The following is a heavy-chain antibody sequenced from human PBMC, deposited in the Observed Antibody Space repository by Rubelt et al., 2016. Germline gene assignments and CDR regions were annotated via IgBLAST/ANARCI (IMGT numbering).Heavy chain of an antibody. D-gene: IGHD3-22*01. Sequence: EVQLVESGGGLVQPGGSLRLSCAASDFSFSTYWMTWVRQAPGKGLEWVANIRGDGSNIHYVDSVRGRFTISRDNAKNSLYLEMTSLRAEDTAVYYCARDSTYFDSGVYYDVFDLWGQGTVVSVSS. V-gene: IGHV3-7*05. J-gene: IGHJ3*01. CDR3: ARDSTYFDSGVYYDVFDL. CDR1: DFSFSTYW. CDR2: IRGDGSNI.